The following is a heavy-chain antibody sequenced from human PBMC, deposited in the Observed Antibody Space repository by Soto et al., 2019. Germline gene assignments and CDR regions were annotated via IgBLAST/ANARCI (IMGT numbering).Heavy chain of an antibody. D-gene: IGHD4-17*01. V-gene: IGHV3-15*07. CDR2: IKSKTDGGTT. CDR1: GFTFSNAW. Sequence: KPGGSLRLPCAASGFTFSNAWMNWVRQAPGKGLEWVGRIKSKTDGGTTDYAAPVKGRFTISRDDSKNTLYLQMNSLKTEDTAVYYCTTTPTSGDYYYYYYGMDVWGQGTTVTVSS. J-gene: IGHJ6*02. CDR3: TTTPTSGDYYYYYYGMDV.